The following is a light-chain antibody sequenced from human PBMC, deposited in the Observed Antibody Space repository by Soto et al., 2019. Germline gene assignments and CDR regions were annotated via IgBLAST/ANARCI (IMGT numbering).Light chain of an antibody. Sequence: QSVLTQPPSASGSPGRSVTISCTGTSSDVGGYDYVSWFQQHPGKAPKLIIYEVTKRPSGVPDRFSASKSGNTAFLTVSGLQAEDEADYYCSSFVAGNNYWVFGGGTKVTVL. CDR1: SSDVGGYDY. CDR2: EVT. V-gene: IGLV2-8*01. J-gene: IGLJ3*02. CDR3: SSFVAGNNYWV.